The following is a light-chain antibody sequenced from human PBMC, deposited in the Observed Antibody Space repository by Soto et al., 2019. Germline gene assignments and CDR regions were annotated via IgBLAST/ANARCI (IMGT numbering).Light chain of an antibody. CDR3: AAWDDSLSVVV. CDR2: RNN. Sequence: QSVLTQPPSASGTPGQRVTISCSGSSSNIGSNYVYWYQQLPRTAPKLLIYRNNQRPSGVPDRFSGSKSGTSASLAISGLRSEDEADYYCAAWDDSLSVVVFGGGTKVTVL. J-gene: IGLJ2*01. CDR1: SSNIGSNY. V-gene: IGLV1-47*01.